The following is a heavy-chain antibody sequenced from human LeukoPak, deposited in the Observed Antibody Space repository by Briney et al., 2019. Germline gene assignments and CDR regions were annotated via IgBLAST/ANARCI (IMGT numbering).Heavy chain of an antibody. J-gene: IGHJ4*02. CDR3: AKGYDLYYDSSGYTR. Sequence: SETLSLTCTVSGGSISSGDYYWSWIRQPPGKGLEWIGYIYYSGSTYYNPSLKSRVTISVDTSKNQFSLKLSSVTAADTAVYYCAKGYDLYYDSSGYTRWGQGTLVTVSS. V-gene: IGHV4-30-4*08. CDR1: GGSISSGDYY. D-gene: IGHD3-22*01. CDR2: IYYSGST.